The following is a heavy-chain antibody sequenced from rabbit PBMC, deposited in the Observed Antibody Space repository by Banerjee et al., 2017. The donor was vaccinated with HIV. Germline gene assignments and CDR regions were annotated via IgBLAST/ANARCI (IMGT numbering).Heavy chain of an antibody. CDR2: IYAGSSGST. J-gene: IGHJ4*01. V-gene: IGHV1S45*01. Sequence: QEQLEEFGGDLVKPGASLTLTCTASGFSFSSNYNMCWVRQAPGKGLEWIACIYAGSSGSTYYANWAKGRFTISKTSSTTVTLQMTSLTAADTATYFCARDLAYNGYFTFNLWGPGTLVTVS. CDR3: ARDLAYNGYFTFNL. CDR1: GFSFSSNYN. D-gene: IGHD1-1*01.